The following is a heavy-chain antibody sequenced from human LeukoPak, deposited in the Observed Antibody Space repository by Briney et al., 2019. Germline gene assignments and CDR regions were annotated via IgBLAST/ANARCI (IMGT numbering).Heavy chain of an antibody. D-gene: IGHD2-15*01. CDR1: GFTFSSYG. Sequence: GGSLRLSCAASGFTFSSYGMHWVRQAPGKGLEWVSSISSSSSYIYYADSVKGRFTISRDNAKNSLYLQMNSLRAEDTAVYYCAKTLLGYCSGGSCSRPFDYWGQGTLVTVSS. CDR3: AKTLLGYCSGGSCSRPFDY. CDR2: ISSSSSYI. J-gene: IGHJ4*02. V-gene: IGHV3-21*01.